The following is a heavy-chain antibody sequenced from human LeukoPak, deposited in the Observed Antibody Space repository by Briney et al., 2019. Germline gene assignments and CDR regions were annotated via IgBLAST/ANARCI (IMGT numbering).Heavy chain of an antibody. CDR1: GFTFSRYW. Sequence: GGSLRLACAASGFTFSRYWMSWVRQAPGKGLEWVANMKQDGSEKYYVDSVKGRFTISRDNAKNSLYLQMNSLRAEDTAVYYCARDVVYSSSWHDYWGQGTLVTVSS. V-gene: IGHV3-7*01. CDR3: ARDVVYSSSWHDY. CDR2: MKQDGSEK. D-gene: IGHD6-13*01. J-gene: IGHJ4*02.